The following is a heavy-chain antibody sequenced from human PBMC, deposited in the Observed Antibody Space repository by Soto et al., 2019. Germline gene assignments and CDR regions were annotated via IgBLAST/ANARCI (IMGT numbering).Heavy chain of an antibody. J-gene: IGHJ6*02. CDR3: ARHGWYHYYYGMDV. Sequence: SETLSLTCTVSGGSISSSSYYWGWIRQPPGKGLEWIGSIYYSGSTYYNPSLKSRVTISVDTSKNQFSLKLSSVTAADTAVYYCARHGWYHYYYGMDVWGQGTTVTVSS. CDR2: IYYSGST. CDR1: GGSISSSSYY. V-gene: IGHV4-39*01. D-gene: IGHD6-19*01.